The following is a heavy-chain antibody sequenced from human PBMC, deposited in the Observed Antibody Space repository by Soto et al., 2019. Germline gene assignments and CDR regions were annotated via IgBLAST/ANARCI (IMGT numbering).Heavy chain of an antibody. V-gene: IGHV2-5*02. CDR2: IYWDDEK. J-gene: IGHJ5*02. CDR3: APRIPGAPHRSNNWFDP. CDR1: GFSLTTSGVG. Sequence: QITLKESGPTLVKPTQTLTLTCTFSGFSLTTSGVGVGWFRQPPGKALEWLALIYWDDEKRYSPSLKSSLTITKDTFNKQVLLTMTNMDVVDTETYYCAPRIPGAPHRSNNWFDPWGQGTLVTVSS. D-gene: IGHD6-13*01.